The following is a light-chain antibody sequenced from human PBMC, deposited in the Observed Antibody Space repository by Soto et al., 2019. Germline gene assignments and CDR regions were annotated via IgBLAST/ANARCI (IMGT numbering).Light chain of an antibody. CDR3: FSYTASDIWV. CDR1: NSDVGAYTF. CDR2: AVS. V-gene: IGLV2-11*01. Sequence: QSALTQPRSVSGSPGQSVTISCTGTNSDVGAYTFVSWYQQLPGKAPKLIISAVSYRPSGVPDRFSGSKSGNTASLTISGLQTEDEADYYCFSYTASDIWVFGGGTKVTAL. J-gene: IGLJ3*02.